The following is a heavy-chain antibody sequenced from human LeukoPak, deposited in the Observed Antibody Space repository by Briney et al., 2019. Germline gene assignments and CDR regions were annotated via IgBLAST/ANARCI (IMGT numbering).Heavy chain of an antibody. Sequence: SETLSLTCTVSGYFITSGHYWGWTRQPPGKGLEWIGSIYEGETTYYNPSLKTQLTISLDTSKNQFSLKLSSVTAADTAVYYCASNWSDFDYWGQGILVTVSS. CDR2: IYEGETT. D-gene: IGHD1-1*01. V-gene: IGHV4-38-2*02. CDR1: GYFITSGHY. CDR3: ASNWSDFDY. J-gene: IGHJ4*02.